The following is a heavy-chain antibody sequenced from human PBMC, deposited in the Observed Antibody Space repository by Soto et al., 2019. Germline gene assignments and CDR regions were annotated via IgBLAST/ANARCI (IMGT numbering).Heavy chain of an antibody. Sequence: EVQLVESGGGLVKPGGSLRLSCAASGFTFSSYSMNWVRQAPGKGLEWVSSISSSSSYIYYADSVKGRFTISRDNAENSLYLQMNSLRAEDTAVYYCARQGGITMVRGDAFDIWGQGTMVTVSS. CDR2: ISSSSSYI. V-gene: IGHV3-21*01. CDR1: GFTFSSYS. CDR3: ARQGGITMVRGDAFDI. D-gene: IGHD3-10*01. J-gene: IGHJ3*02.